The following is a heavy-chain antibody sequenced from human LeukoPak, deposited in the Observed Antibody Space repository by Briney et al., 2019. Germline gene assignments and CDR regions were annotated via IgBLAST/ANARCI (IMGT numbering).Heavy chain of an antibody. V-gene: IGHV4-59*08. J-gene: IGHJ4*02. Sequence: SETLSLTCTVSGGSISSYYWSWIRQPPGKGLEWIGYLYYSGSTNYNPSLKSRVTISVDTSKNQFSLKLSSVTAADTAVYYCARRRDGYDYWGQGTLVTVSS. CDR1: GGSISSYY. CDR2: LYYSGST. D-gene: IGHD5-24*01. CDR3: ARRRDGYDY.